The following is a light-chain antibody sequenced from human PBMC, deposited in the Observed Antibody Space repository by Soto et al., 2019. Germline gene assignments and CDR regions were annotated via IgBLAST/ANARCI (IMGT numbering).Light chain of an antibody. J-gene: IGKJ1*01. CDR2: AAS. Sequence: GDRGPITCRASQSISSWLAWYQQKPGKAPKLLIYAASTLQSGVPSRFSGSGSGTEFTLTISSLQPEDFATYYCQQLNSYPPAFGQGTKVDIK. CDR3: QQLNSYPPA. V-gene: IGKV1-9*01. CDR1: QSISSW.